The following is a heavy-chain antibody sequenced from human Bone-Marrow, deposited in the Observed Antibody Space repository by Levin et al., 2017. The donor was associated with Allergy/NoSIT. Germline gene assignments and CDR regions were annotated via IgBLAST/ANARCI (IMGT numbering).Heavy chain of an antibody. J-gene: IGHJ3*02. Sequence: PGGSLRLSFAASQFTFDDYGMSWVRQAQGKGLEWVSGINWNGGGTGYADSVKGRFTISRDNAKNSLYLQMNSLRAEDTALYYCARSLSSGWLDAFDIWGQGTMVTVSS. CDR3: ARSLSSGWLDAFDI. CDR2: INWNGGGT. V-gene: IGHV3-20*03. CDR1: QFTFDDYG. D-gene: IGHD6-19*01.